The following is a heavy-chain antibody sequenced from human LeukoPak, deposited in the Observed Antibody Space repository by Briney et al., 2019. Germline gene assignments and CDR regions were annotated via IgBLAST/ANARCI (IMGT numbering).Heavy chain of an antibody. CDR1: GFTFSSYA. CDR3: AKGSDLIVGATIADY. D-gene: IGHD1-26*01. Sequence: GGSLRLSCAASGFTFSSYAMSWVGQAPGKGLEWVSAIGTSGGTTYYADSVKGRFIISRDNSKNTLYLQMNSLRAEDMAVYYCAKGSDLIVGATIADYWGQGTLVTVSS. V-gene: IGHV3-23*01. CDR2: IGTSGGTT. J-gene: IGHJ4*02.